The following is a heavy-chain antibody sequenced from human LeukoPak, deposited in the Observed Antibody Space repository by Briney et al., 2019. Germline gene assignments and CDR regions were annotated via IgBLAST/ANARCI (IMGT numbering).Heavy chain of an antibody. Sequence: VASVNVSCEASGGTFSSYAISWVRQAPGQGLEWMGGIIPIFGTANYAQKFQGRVTITADESTSTAYMELSSLRSEDTAVYYCASESVTGAFDIWGQGTMVTVSS. D-gene: IGHD2-21*02. CDR1: GGTFSSYA. J-gene: IGHJ3*02. V-gene: IGHV1-69*13. CDR2: IIPIFGTA. CDR3: ASESVTGAFDI.